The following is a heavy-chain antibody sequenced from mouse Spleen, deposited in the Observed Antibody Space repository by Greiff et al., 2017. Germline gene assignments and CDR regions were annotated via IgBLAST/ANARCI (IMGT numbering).Heavy chain of an antibody. J-gene: IGHJ4*01. CDR2: IYPGDGDT. V-gene: IGHV1-82*01. CDR3: ARRGYDYAMDY. D-gene: IGHD3-1*01. CDR1: GYAFSSSW. Sequence: VQLKESGPELVKPGASVKISCKASGYAFSSSWMNWVKQRPGKGLEWIGRIYPGDGDTNYNGKFKGKATLTADKSSSTAYMQLSSLTSEDSAVYFCARRGYDYAMDYWGQGTSVTVSS.